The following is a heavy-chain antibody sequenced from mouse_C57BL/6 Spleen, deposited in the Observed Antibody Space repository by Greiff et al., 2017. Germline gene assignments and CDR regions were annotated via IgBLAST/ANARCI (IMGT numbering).Heavy chain of an antibody. CDR1: GYTFTDYT. J-gene: IGHJ1*03. CDR3: GRGDWMGGSPWYVDG. Sequence: QVQLQQSDAELVKPGASVKLSCKASGYTFTDYTIHWIKQRPEQGLEWIGYIYPRDGSTKYNEKFKGKATLTADKSSSTVYMQLSSLTSEDSAVYFRGRGDWMGGSPWYVDGWGTGTKVTVSS. D-gene: IGHD1-1*01. V-gene: IGHV1-78*01. CDR2: IYPRDGST.